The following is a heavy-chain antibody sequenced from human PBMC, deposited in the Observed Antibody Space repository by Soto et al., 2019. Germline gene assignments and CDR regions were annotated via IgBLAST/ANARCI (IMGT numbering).Heavy chain of an antibody. CDR3: ARDLVAKDAFDI. V-gene: IGHV3-74*01. D-gene: IGHD2-8*02. J-gene: IGHJ3*02. Sequence: EVQLVESGGGLVQPGGSLRLSCAASGFTLSSFWIHWFRQAPGKGLVWVSRINSDGTNTRYVDSVRGRFTISRDNAKNTLYLQMNSLRAEDTAVYYCARDLVAKDAFDIWGQGTMVTVSS. CDR2: INSDGTNT. CDR1: GFTLSSFW.